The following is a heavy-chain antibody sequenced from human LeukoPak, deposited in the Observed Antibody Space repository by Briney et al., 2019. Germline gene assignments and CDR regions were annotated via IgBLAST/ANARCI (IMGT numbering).Heavy chain of an antibody. CDR1: GYSFTTHW. CDR2: VYHGDSEM. Sequence: GEPLKISCRGSGYSFTTHWITWVRQMPGKGLWWMGCVYHGDSEMRYSPSSQGQVSTSAAKSISTAYLQWVSLEASDTAMYYFTRSARDGYHDAFDIWGQGTMVTASS. D-gene: IGHD5-24*01. CDR3: TRSARDGYHDAFDI. J-gene: IGHJ3*02. V-gene: IGHV5-51*03.